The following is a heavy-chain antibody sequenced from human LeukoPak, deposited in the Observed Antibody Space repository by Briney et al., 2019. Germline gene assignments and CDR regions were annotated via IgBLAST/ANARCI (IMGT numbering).Heavy chain of an antibody. Sequence: SETLSLTCAVYGDSFSGYYWSWIRQPPGKGLEWIAEINHRGTTHYNPSLKSRVNISADTSKNQFSLHLDSVTAADTAVYYCARPNMKYCSSTSCGAFDIWGQGTMVTVSS. CDR3: ARPNMKYCSSTSCGAFDI. V-gene: IGHV4-34*01. D-gene: IGHD2-2*01. CDR1: GDSFSGYY. CDR2: INHRGTT. J-gene: IGHJ3*02.